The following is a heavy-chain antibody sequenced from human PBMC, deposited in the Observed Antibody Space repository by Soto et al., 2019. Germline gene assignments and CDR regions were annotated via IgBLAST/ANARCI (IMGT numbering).Heavy chain of an antibody. V-gene: IGHV1-69*01. J-gene: IGHJ6*02. CDR2: ISPIFGTA. CDR1: GDTFSSYA. D-gene: IGHD3-22*01. CDR3: ARDGSGYRSRASPMDV. Sequence: QVQLVQSGAEVQKPGSSVKVSCKASGDTFSSYAISWVRQAPGQGLEWMGGISPIFGTANYAQKFQGRVTITADESTSTAYMELSSMRSEDTAVYYCARDGSGYRSRASPMDVWGQGTTVTVSS.